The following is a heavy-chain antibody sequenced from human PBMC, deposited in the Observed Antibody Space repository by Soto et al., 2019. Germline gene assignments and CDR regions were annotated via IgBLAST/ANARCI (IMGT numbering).Heavy chain of an antibody. CDR1: CASISSSNW. Sequence: SETLSLTCTISCASISSSNWWSWVRQPPGKGLEWIGDIYHSETANYNPSLQSRVTISLDKPKNQFSLKLKSATATDTATYFCARWDAGDYFDAWGQGTLVTVSS. J-gene: IGHJ5*02. V-gene: IGHV4-4*02. CDR2: IYHSETA. CDR3: ARWDAGDYFDA. D-gene: IGHD4-17*01.